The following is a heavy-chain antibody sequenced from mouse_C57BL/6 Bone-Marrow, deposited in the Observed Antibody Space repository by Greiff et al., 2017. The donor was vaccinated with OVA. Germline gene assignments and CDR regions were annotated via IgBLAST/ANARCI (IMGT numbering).Heavy chain of an antibody. CDR3: AREGGIYYGNFY. D-gene: IGHD2-1*01. Sequence: QVQLQQPGAELVMPGASVKLSCKASGYTFTSYWMHWVKQRPGQGLEWIGEIDPSDSYTNYNQKFKGKSPLTVDKSSSTAYLQLSSLTSEDSAVYYCAREGGIYYGNFYWGQGTLVTVSA. V-gene: IGHV1-69*01. CDR1: GYTFTSYW. CDR2: IDPSDSYT. J-gene: IGHJ3*01.